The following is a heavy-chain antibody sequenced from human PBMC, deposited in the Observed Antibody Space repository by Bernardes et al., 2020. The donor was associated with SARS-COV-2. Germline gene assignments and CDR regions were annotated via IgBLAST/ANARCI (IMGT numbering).Heavy chain of an antibody. V-gene: IGHV3-7*05. D-gene: IGHD1-26*01. CDR2: IKGDGSEK. CDR1: GFAFSNYW. CDR3: AKDLVGATFDAFDI. J-gene: IGHJ3*02. Sequence: GGSLRLSCVASGFAFSNYWMSWVRQAPGKGLEWVANIKGDGSEKNYVDSVKGRFTISRDNAKNSLFLEMKILRAEDTAVYYCAKDLVGATFDAFDIWGQGTMVTVSS.